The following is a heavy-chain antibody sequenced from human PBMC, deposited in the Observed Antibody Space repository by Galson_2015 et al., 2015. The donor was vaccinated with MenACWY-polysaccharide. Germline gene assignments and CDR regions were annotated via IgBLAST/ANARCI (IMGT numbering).Heavy chain of an antibody. J-gene: IGHJ4*02. V-gene: IGHV3-15*01. D-gene: IGHD5-12*01. CDR1: GFTFSVAW. Sequence: SLRLSCAASGFTFSVAWMNWVRQAPGKGLEWVGRIKSKSDGEIIDYAAPVKGRFTISRDDSKSTLYLQMNSLKTEDTAVYCSTGLVCFNGYDCSWGQGTLVTVSS. CDR3: TGLVCFNGYDCS. CDR2: IKSKSDGEII.